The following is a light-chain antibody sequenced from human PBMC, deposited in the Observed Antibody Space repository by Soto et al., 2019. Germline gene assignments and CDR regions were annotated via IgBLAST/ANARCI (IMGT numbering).Light chain of an antibody. CDR1: QNVSSN. V-gene: IGKV3-15*01. CDR2: GAS. J-gene: IGKJ4*01. CDR3: QQYDNWPPLT. Sequence: EIVMTQSPATLSVSPGDRATLYCRAGQNVSSNLAWYQQKFGQAPTLLIYGASTRATGIPARFSGSGSGTEFSLTISSLQSEDFAVYYGQQYDNWPPLTFGGGTKVEIK.